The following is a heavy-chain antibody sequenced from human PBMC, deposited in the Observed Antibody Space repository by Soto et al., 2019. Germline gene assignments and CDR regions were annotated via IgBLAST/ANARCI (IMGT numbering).Heavy chain of an antibody. V-gene: IGHV1-3*01. J-gene: IGHJ6*02. Sequence: QVQLVQSGAEVKKPGASVKVSCKASGYTFTSYAMHWVRQAPGQRLEWMGWTNAGNGNTKYSQKFQGRVTITSDTSASTAYMELSSLRSEDTAVYYCARLDSYYYYGMDVWGQGTTVTVSS. CDR2: TNAGNGNT. D-gene: IGHD3-3*01. CDR3: ARLDSYYYYGMDV. CDR1: GYTFTSYA.